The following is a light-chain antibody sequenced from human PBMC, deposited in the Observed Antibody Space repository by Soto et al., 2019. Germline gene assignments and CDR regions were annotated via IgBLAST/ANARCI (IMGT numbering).Light chain of an antibody. CDR2: GTS. CDR3: QHYKDWTWP. V-gene: IGKV3D-15*01. J-gene: IGKJ1*01. Sequence: MTLSAAALSISTGERATLSCRASQSVGTNLAWYQQKSGQSPRRLMYGTSTGATGIPARFSGSGSGTEFTLTISSLQAEDYASYYSQHYKDWTWPFGQGTK. CDR1: QSVGTN.